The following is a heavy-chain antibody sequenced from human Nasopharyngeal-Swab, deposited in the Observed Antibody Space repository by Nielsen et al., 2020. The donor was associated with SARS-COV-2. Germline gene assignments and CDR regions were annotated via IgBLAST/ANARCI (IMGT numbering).Heavy chain of an antibody. D-gene: IGHD4-23*01. CDR2: IWYDGSNK. V-gene: IGHV3-33*08. CDR3: AAAPSGDYGGY. CDR1: GFTFSNYG. Sequence: GESLKISCAASGFTFSNYGMHWVRQAPGKGLEWVAVIWYDGSNKYYADSVKGRFTISRDNSKNTVYLQMNSLRAEDTAVYYCAAAPSGDYGGYWGQGTLVTASS. J-gene: IGHJ4*02.